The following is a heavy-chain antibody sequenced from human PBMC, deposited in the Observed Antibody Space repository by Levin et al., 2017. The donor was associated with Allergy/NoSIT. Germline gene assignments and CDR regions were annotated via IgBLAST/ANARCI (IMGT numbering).Heavy chain of an antibody. CDR1: GYTFTSYG. CDR3: ASSINPAVAGNSRGVWFDP. D-gene: IGHD6-19*01. CDR2: ISAYNGNT. J-gene: IGHJ5*02. Sequence: PAASVKVSCKASGYTFTSYGISWVRQAPGQGLEWMGWISAYNGNTNYAQKLQGRVTMTTDTSTSTAYMELRSLRSDDTAVYYCASSINPAVAGNSRGVWFDPWGQGTLVTVSS. V-gene: IGHV1-18*01.